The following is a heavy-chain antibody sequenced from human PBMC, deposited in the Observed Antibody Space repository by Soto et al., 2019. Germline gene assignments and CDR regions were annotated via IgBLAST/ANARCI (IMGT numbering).Heavy chain of an antibody. V-gene: IGHV3-30*18. CDR3: AKDWSGSNIAVADY. D-gene: IGHD6-19*01. CDR1: GFTFSSYG. CDR2: MSYDGSNE. J-gene: IGHJ4*02. Sequence: QVQLVESGGGVVQPGRSLRLSCAASGFTFSSYGMHWVRQAPGKGLEWVALMSYDGSNEYYAVSVKGRFTISRDNSKNTLYLEMNSLRAEDTAVYYCAKDWSGSNIAVADYWGQGTLVTVSS.